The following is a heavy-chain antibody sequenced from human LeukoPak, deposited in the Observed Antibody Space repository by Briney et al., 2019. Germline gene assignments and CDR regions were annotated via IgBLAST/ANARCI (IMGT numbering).Heavy chain of an antibody. CDR3: ARDSSITLFRGVKDY. V-gene: IGHV3-23*01. Sequence: GGSLRLSCAASGFTFSSSAMSWVRQAPGKGLEWVSTISGSGDRTYYADSVKGRFTISRDNAKNSLYLQMNGLRAEDTAVYYCARDSSITLFRGVKDYWGQGTLVTVSS. CDR1: GFTFSSSA. J-gene: IGHJ4*02. D-gene: IGHD3-10*01. CDR2: ISGSGDRT.